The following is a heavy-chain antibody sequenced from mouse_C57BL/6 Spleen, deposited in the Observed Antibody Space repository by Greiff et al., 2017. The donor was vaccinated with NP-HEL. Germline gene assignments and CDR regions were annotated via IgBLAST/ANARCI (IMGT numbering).Heavy chain of an antibody. CDR3: ANNGGIYYDYMDY. D-gene: IGHD2-4*01. CDR2: ISPSNGGT. V-gene: IGHV1-53*01. Sequence: QVQLQQSGTELVKPGASVKLSCKASGYTFTSYWMHWVKQRPGQGLEWIGNISPSNGGTNYNEKFKSKATLTVDKSSSTAYMQLSSLTSEDSAVYYCANNGGIYYDYMDYWGQGTSVTVSS. J-gene: IGHJ4*01. CDR1: GYTFTSYW.